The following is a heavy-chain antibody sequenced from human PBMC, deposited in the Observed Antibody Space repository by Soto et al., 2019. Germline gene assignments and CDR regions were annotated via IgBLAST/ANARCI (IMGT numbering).Heavy chain of an antibody. D-gene: IGHD3-10*01. CDR1: GGSFSGYY. J-gene: IGHJ6*03. Sequence: SSETLSLTCAVYGGSFSGYYWSWIRQPPGKGLEWIGEINHSGSTNYNPSLKSRVTISVDTSKNQFSLKLSSVTAADTALYYCARGMTITMVRGVIIPRYYMDVWGKGTTVTVSS. CDR2: INHSGST. V-gene: IGHV4-34*01. CDR3: ARGMTITMVRGVIIPRYYMDV.